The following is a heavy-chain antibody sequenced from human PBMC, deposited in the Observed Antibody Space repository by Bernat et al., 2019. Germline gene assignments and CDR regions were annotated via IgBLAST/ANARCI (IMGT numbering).Heavy chain of an antibody. V-gene: IGHV1-3*01. CDR3: AREGFMITFAGVKPFDP. Sequence: QVQLLQSGAEVKKPGASVKVSCKASGYTFTSYTIHWVRQAPGQGLEWMGWINAGNGNTKYSQRFQGRVTITRDISASAAYMELSSLRSEDTAVYYCAREGFMITFAGVKPFDPWGQGTLVTDSS. CDR2: INAGNGNT. J-gene: IGHJ5*02. D-gene: IGHD3-16*01. CDR1: GYTFTSYT.